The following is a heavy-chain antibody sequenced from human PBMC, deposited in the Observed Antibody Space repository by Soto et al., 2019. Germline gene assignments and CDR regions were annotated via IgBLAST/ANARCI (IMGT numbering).Heavy chain of an antibody. Sequence: SLRLSCAASRCTFDYYAMHWFRQTPGKGLEWVSGISWNSGSIGYADSVKGRFTISRDNAKNSLYLQMNSLRAEATALYYCASGPYYYDSSGPAALDYWGQATLVTVSS. V-gene: IGHV3-9*01. CDR3: ASGPYYYDSSGPAALDY. J-gene: IGHJ4*02. CDR1: RCTFDYYA. D-gene: IGHD3-22*01. CDR2: ISWNSGSI.